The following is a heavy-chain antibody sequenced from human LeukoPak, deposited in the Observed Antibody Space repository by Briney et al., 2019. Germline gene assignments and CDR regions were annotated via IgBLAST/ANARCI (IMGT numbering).Heavy chain of an antibody. D-gene: IGHD4-17*01. CDR3: ARDLSVTKNWFDP. V-gene: IGHV4-4*07. CDR1: GASISSYY. Sequence: SETLSLTCTVSGASISSYYWSWIRQPAGKGLEWIGRIYSTGSTKYNPSLKSRVTISVDKSKNQVSLKLSSVTAADTAVYYCARDLSVTKNWFDPWGQGTLVTVSS. J-gene: IGHJ5*02. CDR2: IYSTGST.